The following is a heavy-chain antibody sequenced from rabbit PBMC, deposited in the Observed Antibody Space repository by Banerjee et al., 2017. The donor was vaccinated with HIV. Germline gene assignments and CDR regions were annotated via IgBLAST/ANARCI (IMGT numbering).Heavy chain of an antibody. CDR1: GFDFSRYY. Sequence: WGSLKLSCKASGFDFSRYYMSWVRQAPGKGLEWIACIYAGSSGSTWYASWAKGRFTISKTSSTTVTLQMTSLTAADTATYFCARDLAGVIGWNFNLWGQGTLVTVS. V-gene: IGHV1S40*01. J-gene: IGHJ4*01. CDR2: IYAGSSGST. CDR3: ARDLAGVIGWNFNL. D-gene: IGHD4-1*01.